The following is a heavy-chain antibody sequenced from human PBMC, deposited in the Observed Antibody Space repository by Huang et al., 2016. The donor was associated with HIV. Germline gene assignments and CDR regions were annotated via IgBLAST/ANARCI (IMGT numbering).Heavy chain of an antibody. Sequence: QVQLVESGGGVVQPGRSLRLSCAASGFPFNNHAMHWVRQAPGEGLDWVAVLSNDGSNNYYADSGKGRFTISRDSSKSTLFLHMTSLRTEDTAVYYCARAKDTWDAYDIWGQGTMVIVSS. J-gene: IGHJ3*02. V-gene: IGHV3-30-3*01. CDR1: GFPFNNHA. D-gene: IGHD5-18*01. CDR3: ARAKDTWDAYDI. CDR2: LSNDGSNN.